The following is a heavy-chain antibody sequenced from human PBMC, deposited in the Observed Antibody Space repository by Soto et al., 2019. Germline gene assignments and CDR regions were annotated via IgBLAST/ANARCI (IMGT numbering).Heavy chain of an antibody. CDR1: GYTFTTDG. D-gene: IGHD3-22*01. Sequence: QVQLVQSGTEVKKPGASVNVSCKTSGYTFTTDGVNWVRQAPGQGLEWIGWISGYNGNTNSPQKFQDRVTMTTDTSTSTAYMELRSLTFEDTAVYYCASGAHRSGYADYWGQGTLVTVS. V-gene: IGHV1-18*01. CDR2: ISGYNGNT. J-gene: IGHJ4*02. CDR3: ASGAHRSGYADY.